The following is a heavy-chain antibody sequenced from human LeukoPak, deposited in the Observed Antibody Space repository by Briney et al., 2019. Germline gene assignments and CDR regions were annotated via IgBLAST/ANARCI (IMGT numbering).Heavy chain of an antibody. CDR3: AKDHRGGYSDFDY. J-gene: IGHJ4*02. CDR1: GFTFSSYW. V-gene: IGHV3-74*01. Sequence: PGGSLRLSCAAPGFTFSSYWMHWVRQAPGKGLVWVSRINSDGSSTSYADSVKGRFTISRDNAKNSLYLQMNSLRAEDTALYYCAKDHRGGYSDFDYWGQGTLVTVSS. D-gene: IGHD2-21*01. CDR2: INSDGSST.